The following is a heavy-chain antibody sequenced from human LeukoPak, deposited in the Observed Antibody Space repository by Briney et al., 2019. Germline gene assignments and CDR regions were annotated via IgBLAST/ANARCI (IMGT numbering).Heavy chain of an antibody. V-gene: IGHV4-30-4*01. CDR3: VREGDDFWTGYKRSRDYEYYGLDV. J-gene: IGHJ6*02. CDR2: IYHSGST. Sequence: PSETLSLTCTVSGGSITSGDFYWSWVRQPPTKGLEYIGYIYHSGSTYYNPSLESRLSLSVDTSKNQFSLRLNSVTAADTAVYFCVREGDDFWTGYKRSRDYEYYGLDVWGQGTTVIVSS. D-gene: IGHD3/OR15-3a*01. CDR1: GGSITSGDFY.